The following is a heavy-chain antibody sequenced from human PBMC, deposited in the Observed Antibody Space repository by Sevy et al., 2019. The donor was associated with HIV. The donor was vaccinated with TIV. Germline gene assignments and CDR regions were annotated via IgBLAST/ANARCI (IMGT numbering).Heavy chain of an antibody. CDR3: ASSHITMVRGVSNYFDY. V-gene: IGHV4-30-2*01. CDR2: IYHSGST. D-gene: IGHD3-10*01. Sequence: SETLSLTCAVSGGSISSGGYSWSWIRQPPGKGLEWIGYIYHSGSTYYNPSLKSRVTISVDRSKNQFSLKLSSVTAADTAVYYCASSHITMVRGVSNYFDYWGQGTLVTVPS. CDR1: GGSISSGGYS. J-gene: IGHJ4*02.